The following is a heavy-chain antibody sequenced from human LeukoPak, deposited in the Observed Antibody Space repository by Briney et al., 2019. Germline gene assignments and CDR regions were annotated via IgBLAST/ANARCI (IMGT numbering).Heavy chain of an antibody. CDR3: ARAVHYYDSSGYCPMFDY. Sequence: SETLSLTCTVSGGSISSSSYYWGWIRQPPGKGLEWIGCIYYTGSTYYNPSLKSRVTISVDTSKNQFSLKLSSVTAADTAVYYCARAVHYYDSSGYCPMFDYWGQGTLVTVSS. CDR1: GGSISSSSYY. J-gene: IGHJ4*02. V-gene: IGHV4-39*07. D-gene: IGHD3-22*01. CDR2: IYYTGST.